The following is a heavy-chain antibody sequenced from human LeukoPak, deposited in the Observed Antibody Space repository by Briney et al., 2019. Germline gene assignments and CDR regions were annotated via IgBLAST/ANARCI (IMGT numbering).Heavy chain of an antibody. Sequence: ASVKVSCKASGYTFTSYDINWVRQATGQGLEWMGWMNPNRGNTGYAQKFQGRVTMTRNTSISTAYMELSSLRSEDTAVYYCARGLFGITTYKFDPWGQGTLVTVSS. J-gene: IGHJ5*02. CDR3: ARGLFGITTYKFDP. CDR2: MNPNRGNT. D-gene: IGHD3-10*01. V-gene: IGHV1-8*01. CDR1: GYTFTSYD.